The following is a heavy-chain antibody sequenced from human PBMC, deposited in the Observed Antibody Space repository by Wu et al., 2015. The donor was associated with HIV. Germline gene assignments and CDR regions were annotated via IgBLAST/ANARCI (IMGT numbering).Heavy chain of an antibody. V-gene: IGHV1-18*01. D-gene: IGHD3-10*01. CDR3: AKSSVPQLHAFEY. CDR2: ISVYNGNT. Sequence: QVHLTQSGPELKRPGASVKVSCKASGGTFSSHGVGWVRQPPGQGLEWMGWISVYNGNTNYVKKFQDRVTMTTDTSTTTVYMELRSLGSDDTAVYYCAKSSVPQLHAFEYLGPRDNGHCLS. J-gene: IGHJ3*02. CDR1: GGTFSSHG.